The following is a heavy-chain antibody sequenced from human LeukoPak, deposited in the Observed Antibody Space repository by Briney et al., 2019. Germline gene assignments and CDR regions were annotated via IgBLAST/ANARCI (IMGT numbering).Heavy chain of an antibody. V-gene: IGHV5-51*01. Sequence: GESLKISCKGSGYSFTNYWIGWVRQMPGKGLEWMGIIYPGDSDTRYSPSFQGQVTISADKSISTAYLQWSSLKASDTAMYYCARRAVATIHYYYYYMDVWGKGTTVTVSS. J-gene: IGHJ6*03. CDR3: ARRAVATIHYYYYYMDV. CDR1: GYSFTNYW. D-gene: IGHD5-12*01. CDR2: IYPGDSDT.